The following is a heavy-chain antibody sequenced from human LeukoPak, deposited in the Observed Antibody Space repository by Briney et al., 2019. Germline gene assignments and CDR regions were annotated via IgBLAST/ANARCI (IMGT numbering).Heavy chain of an antibody. J-gene: IGHJ4*02. Sequence: GGSLRLSCAASGFMFSSYEMNWVRQAPGKGLEWVSYIRSRGGTIYYADSVKGRFTISRDNAKNSLYLQMNSLRAEDTAVYYCARDFGRWFLDYWGQGTLVTVSS. CDR1: GFMFSSYE. V-gene: IGHV3-48*03. D-gene: IGHD4-23*01. CDR3: ARDFGRWFLDY. CDR2: IRSRGGTI.